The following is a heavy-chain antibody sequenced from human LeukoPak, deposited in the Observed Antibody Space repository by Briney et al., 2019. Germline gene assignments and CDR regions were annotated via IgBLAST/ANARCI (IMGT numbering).Heavy chain of an antibody. Sequence: ASVKVSCKASGYTFTGYYMHWVRQAPGQGLEWMGWMNPNSGNTGYAQKFQGRVTITADESTSTAYMELSSLRSEDTAVYYCARAPSLWFGDSRGLFDYWGQGTLVTVSS. D-gene: IGHD3-10*01. CDR3: ARAPSLWFGDSRGLFDY. CDR1: GYTFTGYY. J-gene: IGHJ4*02. CDR2: MNPNSGNT. V-gene: IGHV1-8*03.